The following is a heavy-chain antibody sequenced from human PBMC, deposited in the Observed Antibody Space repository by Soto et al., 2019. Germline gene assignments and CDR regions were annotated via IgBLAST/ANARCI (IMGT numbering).Heavy chain of an antibody. V-gene: IGHV3-9*01. CDR3: ARESRFLEWLSLNWFDP. J-gene: IGHJ5*02. D-gene: IGHD3-3*01. Sequence: GGSLRLSCAASGFTFDDYAMHWVRQAPGKGLEWVSGINWNSGSIGYADSVKGRFTISRDNAKNSLYLQMNSLRDEDTAVYYCARESRFLEWLSLNWFDPWGQGT. CDR2: INWNSGSI. CDR1: GFTFDDYA.